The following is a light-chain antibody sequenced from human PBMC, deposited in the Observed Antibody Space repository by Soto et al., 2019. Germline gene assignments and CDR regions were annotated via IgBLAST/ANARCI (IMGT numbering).Light chain of an antibody. V-gene: IGKV3-20*01. CDR1: QSVSSKY. J-gene: IGKJ3*01. CDR3: QQYGSSLFT. Sequence: DIVLTQSPGTLSLSPGERATLSCRASQSVSSKYLAWYQQKLGHAPRSLIYVASIRATGISERFSGVWSGTHLTLPISRLEPEDIAVYYCQQYGSSLFTFGPGTKVDIK. CDR2: VAS.